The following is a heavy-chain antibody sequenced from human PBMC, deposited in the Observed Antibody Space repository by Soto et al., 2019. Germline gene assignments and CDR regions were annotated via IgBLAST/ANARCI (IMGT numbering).Heavy chain of an antibody. Sequence: QPGGSLRLSCSASGFTFSSYAMHWVRQAPGKGLEYVSAISSNGGSTYYADSVKGRFTISRDNSKNTLYLQMSSLRAEDTAVYYCVKGLTWIAAAGTGRAFDIWGQGTMVTVSS. CDR2: ISSNGGST. CDR3: VKGLTWIAAAGTGRAFDI. CDR1: GFTFSSYA. V-gene: IGHV3-64D*08. J-gene: IGHJ3*02. D-gene: IGHD6-13*01.